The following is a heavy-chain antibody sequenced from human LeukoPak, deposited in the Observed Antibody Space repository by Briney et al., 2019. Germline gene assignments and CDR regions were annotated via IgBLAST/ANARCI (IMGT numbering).Heavy chain of an antibody. CDR3: ARDVLLWFGESPYYYYGMDV. J-gene: IGHJ6*04. CDR1: GFSFISYW. V-gene: IGHV3-7*01. Sequence: GGSLRLSCAASGFSFISYWMSWVRQAPGKGLEWVANIKQDGSAKNYVDSVKGRFTISRDNAKNSLYLQMNSLRAEDTAVYYCARDVLLWFGESPYYYYGMDVWGKGTTVTVSS. CDR2: IKQDGSAK. D-gene: IGHD3-10*01.